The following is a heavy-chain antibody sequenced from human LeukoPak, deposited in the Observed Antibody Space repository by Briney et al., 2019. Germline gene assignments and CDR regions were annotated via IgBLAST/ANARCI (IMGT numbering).Heavy chain of an antibody. V-gene: IGHV3-30-3*01. D-gene: IGHD3-3*01. J-gene: IGHJ4*02. CDR3: ARGRAELVPIFGVVIASDY. Sequence: GRSLRLSCAASGFTFSSYAMHWVRQAPGKGLEWVAVISYDGSNKYYADSVKGRFTISRDNSKNTLYLQMNSLRAEDTAVYYCARGRAELVPIFGVVIASDYWGQGTLVTVSS. CDR2: ISYDGSNK. CDR1: GFTFSSYA.